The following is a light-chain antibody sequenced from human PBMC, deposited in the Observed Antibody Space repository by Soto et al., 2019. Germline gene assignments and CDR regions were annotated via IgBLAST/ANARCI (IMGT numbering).Light chain of an antibody. Sequence: QSALTQPPSASGSPGQSVTVSCTGTSSDVGGYNYVSWYQQHPDKAPKLMIYDVNQRPSGVPDRFSGSKSGNMASLTVSGLQAEDEADYYCSSYAGTHVVFGTGTKLTVL. CDR3: SSYAGTHVV. CDR2: DVN. V-gene: IGLV2-8*01. CDR1: SSDVGGYNY. J-gene: IGLJ1*01.